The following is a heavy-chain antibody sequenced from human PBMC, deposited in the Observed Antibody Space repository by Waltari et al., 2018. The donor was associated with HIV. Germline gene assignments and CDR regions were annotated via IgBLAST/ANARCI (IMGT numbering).Heavy chain of an antibody. V-gene: IGHV3-23*01. CDR2: ISGSGGST. Sequence: EVQLLESGGGLVQPGGSLRLSCAASGFTFSSYAMSWVRQAPGKGLEWVSAISGSGGSTYYADSVKGRFTISRDNSKNTLYLQMNSLRAEDTAVYYCAKDHRSTMIVVVRYFDYWGQGTLVTVSS. CDR1: GFTFSSYA. D-gene: IGHD3-22*01. CDR3: AKDHRSTMIVVVRYFDY. J-gene: IGHJ4*02.